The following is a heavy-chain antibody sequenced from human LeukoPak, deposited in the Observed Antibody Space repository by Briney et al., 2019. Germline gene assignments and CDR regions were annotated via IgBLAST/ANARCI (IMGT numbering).Heavy chain of an antibody. CDR1: RFTGSSNY. CDR2: ISRGGDT. J-gene: IGHJ6*02. CDR3: ASFYCTGDSDSWYAMDV. Sequence: GESLKISCAASRFTGSSNYFIWVRQAPGKGLEWVSVISRGGDTYYAESVKGRFTISRDNSKNTLYLQMNNLRVEDTAVYYCASFYCTGDSDSWYAMDVWGQGTTVTVSS. D-gene: IGHD2-8*02. V-gene: IGHV3-53*01.